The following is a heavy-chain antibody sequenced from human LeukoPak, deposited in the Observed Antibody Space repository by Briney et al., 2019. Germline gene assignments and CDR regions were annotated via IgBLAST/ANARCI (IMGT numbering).Heavy chain of an antibody. V-gene: IGHV3-48*01. CDR2: ISSSSSTI. Sequence: GGSLRLSCAASGFTFSSYSMNWVRQAPGKGLEWVSYISSSSSTIYYADSVKGRFTISRDNAKNSLYLQMSSLRAEDTAVYYCARSGWMAQNDYWGQGTLVTVSS. J-gene: IGHJ4*02. D-gene: IGHD6-19*01. CDR1: GFTFSSYS. CDR3: ARSGWMAQNDY.